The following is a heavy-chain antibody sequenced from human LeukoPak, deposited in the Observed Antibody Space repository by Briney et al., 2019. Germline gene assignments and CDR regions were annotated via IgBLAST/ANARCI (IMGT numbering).Heavy chain of an antibody. CDR3: ARFDSRRKNFDY. J-gene: IGHJ4*02. V-gene: IGHV4-39*01. CDR1: GGSISSSSYY. Sequence: SETLSLTCTVSGGSISSSSYYWGWIRQPPGKGLEWIGSIYYSGSTYYNPSLKSRVTISVDTSKNQLSLQLRSVTPEDTAVYYCARFDSRRKNFDYWGQGALLTVSS. D-gene: IGHD3-22*01. CDR2: IYYSGST.